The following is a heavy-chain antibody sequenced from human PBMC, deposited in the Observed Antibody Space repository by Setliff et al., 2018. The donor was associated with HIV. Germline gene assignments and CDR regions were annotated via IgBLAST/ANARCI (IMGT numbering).Heavy chain of an antibody. CDR3: ARVHASGWNYFDY. D-gene: IGHD6-19*01. CDR1: GGSISSGDYY. CDR2: IYYSGST. V-gene: IGHV4-30-4*08. Sequence: PSETLSLTCTVSGGSISSGDYYWSWIRQPPGKGLEWIGYIYYSGSTYYNPSLRSRVTMSVDTSKNHFSLRLSSVTAADTAVYYCARVHASGWNYFDYWGQGTLVTVSS. J-gene: IGHJ4*02.